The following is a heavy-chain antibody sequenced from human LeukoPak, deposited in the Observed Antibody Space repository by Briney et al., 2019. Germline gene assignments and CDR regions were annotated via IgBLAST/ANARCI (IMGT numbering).Heavy chain of an antibody. CDR2: INHSGST. CDR3: ARRGTYYYYYGMDV. D-gene: IGHD1-1*01. CDR1: GGSFSGYY. J-gene: IGHJ6*02. Sequence: SETLSLTCAVYGGSFSGYYWSWIRQPPGKGLEWIGEINHSGSTNYNPSLKSRVTISVDTFKNQFSLKLSSVTAADTAVYYCARRGTYYYYYGMDVWGQGTTVTVSS. V-gene: IGHV4-34*01.